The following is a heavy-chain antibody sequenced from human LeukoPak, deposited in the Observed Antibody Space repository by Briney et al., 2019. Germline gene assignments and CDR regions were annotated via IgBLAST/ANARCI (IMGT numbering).Heavy chain of an antibody. CDR2: IRSKAYGGTT. D-gene: IGHD5-18*01. CDR1: GFTFGDYA. V-gene: IGHV3-49*04. Sequence: GGSLRLSCTASGFTFGDYAMSWVRQAPGKGLEWVGFIRSKAYGGTTEYAASVKGRFTISRDDSKSIAYLQMNSLKTEDTAVYYCTSCQTEIQLWPIHFDYWGQGTPVTVSS. CDR3: TSCQTEIQLWPIHFDY. J-gene: IGHJ4*02.